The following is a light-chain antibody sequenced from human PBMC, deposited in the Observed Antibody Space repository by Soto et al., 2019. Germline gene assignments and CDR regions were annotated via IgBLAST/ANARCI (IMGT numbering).Light chain of an antibody. J-gene: IGKJ1*01. CDR1: QSISSW. CDR2: TAS. V-gene: IGKV1-5*03. Sequence: DIQMTQSPSTLSASVPESVTITCRASQSISSWLAWYQQKPGKAPKLLIYTASNLESGVPSRFRGSGSGTEFTLTITSLQPDDFATYYCQQYNSQSTFGQGTKVDIK. CDR3: QQYNSQST.